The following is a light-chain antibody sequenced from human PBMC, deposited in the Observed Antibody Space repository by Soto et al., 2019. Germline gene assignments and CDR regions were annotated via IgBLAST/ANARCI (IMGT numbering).Light chain of an antibody. Sequence: QSALTQPASVSGSPGQSITISCTGTSSDVGSYNLVSWYQQHPGKAPKLMIYEGSKRPSGVSNRVSGSKSGNTASLTISGLQAEDEADYYCCSYAGSSTVVFGRGTKVTVL. CDR1: SSDVGSYNL. V-gene: IGLV2-23*01. CDR2: EGS. CDR3: CSYAGSSTVV. J-gene: IGLJ2*01.